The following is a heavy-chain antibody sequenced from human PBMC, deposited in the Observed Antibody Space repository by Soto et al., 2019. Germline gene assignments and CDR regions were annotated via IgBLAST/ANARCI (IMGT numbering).Heavy chain of an antibody. J-gene: IGHJ4*02. CDR1: GFNFSHYA. CDR3: ARVQYGSGTDY. V-gene: IGHV3-30-3*01. Sequence: GGSLRLCCAASGFNFSHYAMHWVRQAPGKGLEWVAVISYDGGNKHHADSVKGRFTISRDNSKNTLYLQMNSLRAEHTAVYYCARVQYGSGTDYWGQGTLVTVSS. CDR2: ISYDGGNK. D-gene: IGHD3-10*01.